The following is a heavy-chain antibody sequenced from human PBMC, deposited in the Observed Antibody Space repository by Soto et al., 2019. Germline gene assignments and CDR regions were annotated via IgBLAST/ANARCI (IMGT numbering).Heavy chain of an antibody. Sequence: GASVKVSCKASGNTVPNYAIHWVRQAPGQRLEWMGWINAGNGNTKYSQKFQGRVTFTRDTSATTAYMELNSLRSEDTAVYYCARGERYYYDSSGYFGFDYWGQGTLVTVSS. CDR2: INAGNGNT. D-gene: IGHD3-22*01. CDR1: GNTVPNYA. V-gene: IGHV1-3*01. CDR3: ARGERYYYDSSGYFGFDY. J-gene: IGHJ4*02.